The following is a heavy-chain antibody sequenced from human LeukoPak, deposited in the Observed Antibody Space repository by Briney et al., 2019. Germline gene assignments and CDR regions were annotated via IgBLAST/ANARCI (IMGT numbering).Heavy chain of an antibody. CDR1: GFTFSDYY. D-gene: IGHD2-2*01. CDR3: ARERGIVVVPAALGWFDP. J-gene: IGHJ5*02. Sequence: GGSLRLSCAASGFTFSDYYMSWIRQAPGKGLEWVSYISSSGSTIYYADSVKGRFTISRDNAKNSLYLQMNSLRAEDTAVYYCARERGIVVVPAALGWFDPWGQGTLVTVSS. V-gene: IGHV3-11*04. CDR2: ISSSGSTI.